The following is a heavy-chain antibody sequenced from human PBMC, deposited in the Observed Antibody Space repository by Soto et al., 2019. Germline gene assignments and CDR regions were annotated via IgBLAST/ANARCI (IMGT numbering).Heavy chain of an antibody. CDR2: IYYSGST. Sequence: QVQLQESGRGLVKPSETLSLTCTVSGGSISSYYWSWIRQPPGKGLEWIGYIYYSGSTNYNPSLKSRVTISVDTSKNQFSLKLSSVTAADTAVYYCARHSGSYYFYYYYGMDVWGQGTTVTVSS. CDR3: ARHSGSYYFYYYYGMDV. CDR1: GGSISSYY. J-gene: IGHJ6*02. D-gene: IGHD1-26*01. V-gene: IGHV4-59*08.